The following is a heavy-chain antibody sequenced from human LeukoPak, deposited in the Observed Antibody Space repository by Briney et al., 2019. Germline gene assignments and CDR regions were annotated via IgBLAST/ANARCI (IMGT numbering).Heavy chain of an antibody. CDR2: ISGSGSGGST. CDR1: GFTFSSSA. D-gene: IGHD1-26*01. Sequence: GGSLRLSCAASGFTFSSSAMSWVRQAPGKGLEWVSSISGSGSGGSTYYADSVKGRFTISRDNSKNTLYLQMNSLRAEDTAVYYCAKDVSGWELPDYFDYWGQGTLVTVSS. J-gene: IGHJ4*02. CDR3: AKDVSGWELPDYFDY. V-gene: IGHV3-23*01.